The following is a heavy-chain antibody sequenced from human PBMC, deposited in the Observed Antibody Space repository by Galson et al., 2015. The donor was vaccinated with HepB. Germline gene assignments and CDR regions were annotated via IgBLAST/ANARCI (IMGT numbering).Heavy chain of an antibody. Sequence: SLRLSCAASGFSFRNYAMTWVRQAPGKGLEWVPSISGIGTQRYYTDSVKGRFTLSRDNSKNTLNLLMNNLRAEDTAVYYCARMGAFGGYDFGPWGQGTLVAVSS. J-gene: IGHJ5*02. CDR3: ARMGAFGGYDFGP. V-gene: IGHV3-23*01. CDR2: ISGIGTQR. CDR1: GFSFRNYA. D-gene: IGHD5-12*01.